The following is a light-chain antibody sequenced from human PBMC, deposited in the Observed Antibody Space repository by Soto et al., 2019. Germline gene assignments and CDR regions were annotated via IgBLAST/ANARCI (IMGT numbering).Light chain of an antibody. J-gene: IGKJ5*01. V-gene: IGKV3-11*01. Sequence: EIVLTQSPATLSLSPGERATLSCRASQSVRSYLAWYQQKPGQAPRLLIHDASSRATGIPARFSGSGSGTDFTLTISSLEPEDFAVYYCQQRTTWPSSTFGQGTRLEIK. CDR1: QSVRSY. CDR2: DAS. CDR3: QQRTTWPSST.